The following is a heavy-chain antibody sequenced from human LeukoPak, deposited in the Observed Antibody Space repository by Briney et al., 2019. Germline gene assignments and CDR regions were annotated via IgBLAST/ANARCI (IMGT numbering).Heavy chain of an antibody. V-gene: IGHV4-31*03. J-gene: IGHJ3*02. CDR2: IYYSGST. CDR3: ARVGGYLDAFDI. CDR1: GGSISSGGYY. D-gene: IGHD3-22*01. Sequence: SQTLSLTCTVSGGSISSGGYYWSWIRQDPGKGLEWIGYIYYSGSTNYNPSLKSRVTISVDTSKSQFSLKLSSVTAADTAVYYCARVGGYLDAFDIWGQGTMVTVSS.